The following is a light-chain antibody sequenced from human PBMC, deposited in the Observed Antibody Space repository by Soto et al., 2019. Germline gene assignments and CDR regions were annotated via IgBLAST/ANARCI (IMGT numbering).Light chain of an antibody. CDR1: QTISSW. Sequence: DIQMTQSPSTLSASVGDRVTITCRASQTISSWLAWYQQKPGKAPNLLIYHASSLESGVPSRFSGSGSGTEFTLTISSPQTDDFATYYCQQYSSHLWTFGQGTKVEIK. J-gene: IGKJ1*01. CDR3: QQYSSHLWT. CDR2: HAS. V-gene: IGKV1-5*01.